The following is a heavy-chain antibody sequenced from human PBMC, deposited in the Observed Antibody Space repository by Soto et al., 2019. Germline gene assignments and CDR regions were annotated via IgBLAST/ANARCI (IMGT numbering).Heavy chain of an antibody. V-gene: IGHV3-66*01. CDR3: ARVGEMAWFDP. J-gene: IGHJ5*02. CDR2: IYSGGST. CDR1: GFTVSSNY. Sequence: GGSLRLSCAASGFTVSSNYMSWDRQAPGKGLEWVSVIYSGGSTYYADSVKGRFTISRDNSKNTLYLQMNSLRAEDTAVYYCARVGEMAWFDPWGQGTLVTVSS. D-gene: IGHD3-10*01.